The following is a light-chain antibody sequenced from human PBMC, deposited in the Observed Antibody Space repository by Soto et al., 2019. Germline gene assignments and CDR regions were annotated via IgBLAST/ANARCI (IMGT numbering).Light chain of an antibody. J-gene: IGKJ4*02. CDR1: QGISRW. CDR2: AAS. Sequence: SMSSCVVDQVTIICRASQGISRWLAWYQLKPGKAPKSLIYAASTLQSGVPSRFSGSGSGTHFTLTVSRVQPEDSATYYCQQYGSSPAKFGEGTKVEI. CDR3: QQYGSSPAK. V-gene: IGKV1D-16*01.